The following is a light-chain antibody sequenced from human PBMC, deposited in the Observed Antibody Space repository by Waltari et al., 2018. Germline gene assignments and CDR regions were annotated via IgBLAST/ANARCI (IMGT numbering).Light chain of an antibody. V-gene: IGKV1-39*01. CDR3: QETYTTLYT. Sequence: DIKLTQSPSSLSASVGDRVTITCRASQRISTYLNWYQQKPGKVPKLLIFGASSLQSGVSSRFSGSGSGTDFTLTISILQPEDFATYYCQETYTTLYTFGQGTKLEIK. CDR2: GAS. CDR1: QRISTY. J-gene: IGKJ2*01.